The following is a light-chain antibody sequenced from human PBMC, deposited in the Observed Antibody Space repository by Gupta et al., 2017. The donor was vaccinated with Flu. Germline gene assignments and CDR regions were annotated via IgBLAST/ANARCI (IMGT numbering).Light chain of an antibody. CDR2: EVY. J-gene: IGLJ1*01. V-gene: IGLV2-14*01. Sequence: QSALTQPASVSGSPGQSITIPCTGTSSDLNDYNSVSWYQRHPGKAPKLIIFEVYNRSSGVSYCFSGSKAWQTGFPTPLGLQAEDEATYYCISYTSRTSFVFGTGTEVSVL. CDR1: SSDLNDYNS. CDR3: ISYTSRTSFV.